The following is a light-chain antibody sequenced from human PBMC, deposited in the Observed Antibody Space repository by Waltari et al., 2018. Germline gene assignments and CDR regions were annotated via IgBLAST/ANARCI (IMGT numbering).Light chain of an antibody. CDR1: LGISIW. CDR2: AAS. Sequence: DIQMTQSPSSVSASVGDTVTITCRASLGISIWLAWYQQKAGRTPKLLIYAASSLESGVPSRFSGSGSGTDFTLTITSLQPEDFATYYCQQAYYFPFTFGGGTKVEI. V-gene: IGKV1D-12*01. CDR3: QQAYYFPFT. J-gene: IGKJ4*01.